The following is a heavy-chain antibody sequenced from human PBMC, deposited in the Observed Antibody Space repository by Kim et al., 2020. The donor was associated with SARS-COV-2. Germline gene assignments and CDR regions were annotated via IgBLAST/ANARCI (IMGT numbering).Heavy chain of an antibody. CDR2: FSWFSVSL. CDR1: GFTFDDYA. Sequence: GGSLRLSCAASGFTFDDYAMHWVRQAPGKFLECFSGFSWFSVSLFYADSVKGRFTISIDNSKHSLYLPLYFLLAEDTSLSFFAYCSSFWF. V-gene: IGHV3-9*01. J-gene: IGHJ5*01. D-gene: IGHD2-15*01. CDR3: AYCSSFWF.